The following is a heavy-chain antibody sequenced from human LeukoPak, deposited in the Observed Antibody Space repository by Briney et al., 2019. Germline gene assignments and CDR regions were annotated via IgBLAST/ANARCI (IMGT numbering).Heavy chain of an antibody. Sequence: SSETLSLTCIVSGDSISSNNYYWGWIRQPPGKGLEWIASIYHSGSTYYNPSIKSRVTMSVDTSKNQFSLMLTSVSAADTAVHHCARYAPHENGNKRGFESWGQGTLVTVSS. CDR3: ARYAPHENGNKRGFES. J-gene: IGHJ4*02. V-gene: IGHV4-39*01. CDR1: GDSISSNNYY. D-gene: IGHD2/OR15-2a*01. CDR2: IYHSGST.